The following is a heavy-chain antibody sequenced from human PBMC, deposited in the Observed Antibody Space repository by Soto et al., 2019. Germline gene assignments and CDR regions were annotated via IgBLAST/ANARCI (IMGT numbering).Heavy chain of an antibody. V-gene: IGHV3-64D*06. CDR2: ISSNGGGT. CDR1: GFTFSNYA. J-gene: IGHJ6*02. CDR3: ARSPHCTNGVCYFPTILYYYYYGMDV. D-gene: IGHD2-8*01. Sequence: GSLRLSCSVSGFTFSNYAVHWVRQAPGKGLEHVSAISSNGGGTYYADSVKGRFTISRDNSKNTLYLQLRSLRAEDTAVYYCARSPHCTNGVCYFPTILYYYYYGMDVWGQGTTVTVS.